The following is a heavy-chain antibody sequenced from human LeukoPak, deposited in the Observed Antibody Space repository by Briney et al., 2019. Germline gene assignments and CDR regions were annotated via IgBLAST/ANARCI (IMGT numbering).Heavy chain of an antibody. Sequence: GSLRLSCVASGITFSNYAVSWVRQAPEKGLDWVSVISGSAHKIRYADSVKGRFTISRDNSENIVYLQMNNLRVEDTAVYYCAGRPTGYSSGYIHWGQGTLATVSS. V-gene: IGHV3-23*01. CDR2: ISGSAHKI. CDR1: GITFSNYA. D-gene: IGHD5-18*01. CDR3: AGRPTGYSSGYIH. J-gene: IGHJ4*02.